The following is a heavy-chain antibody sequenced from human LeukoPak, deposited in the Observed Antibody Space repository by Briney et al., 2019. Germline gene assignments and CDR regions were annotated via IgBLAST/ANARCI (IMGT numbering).Heavy chain of an antibody. CDR3: ARLSGSYYLIDY. Sequence: KPSETLSLTCTVSGGSISSSSYYWGWIRQPPGKGLEWIGSIYYSGSTYYNPSLKSRVTISVDTSKNQFSLKLSSVTAADTAVYYCARLSGSYYLIDYWGQGTLVTVSS. CDR1: GGSISSSSYY. J-gene: IGHJ4*02. V-gene: IGHV4-39*01. D-gene: IGHD1-26*01. CDR2: IYYSGST.